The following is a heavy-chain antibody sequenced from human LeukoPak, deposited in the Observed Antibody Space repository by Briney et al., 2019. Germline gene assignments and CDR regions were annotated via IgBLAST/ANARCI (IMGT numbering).Heavy chain of an antibody. CDR2: IIPILGIA. CDR1: GGTFSSYT. CDR3: ALGLGYYYYMDV. V-gene: IGHV1-69*02. J-gene: IGHJ6*03. Sequence: SVKVSCKASGGTFSSYTISWVRQAPGQGLEWMGRIIPILGIANYAQKFQGRVTITADESTSTAYMELSSLRSEDTAVYYCALGLGYYYYMDVWGKGTTVTVSS. D-gene: IGHD3-10*01.